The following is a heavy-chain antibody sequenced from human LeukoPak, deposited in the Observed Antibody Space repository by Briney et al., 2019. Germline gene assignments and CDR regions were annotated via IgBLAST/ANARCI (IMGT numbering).Heavy chain of an antibody. CDR1: GPSFSTNS. D-gene: IGHD2-15*01. J-gene: IGHJ4*02. CDR2: ISSRSSYI. CDR3: ARARLDIEPLIVVVVAANPYYFDY. V-gene: IGHV3-21*01. Sequence: PGPCPSPSRAVSGPSFSTNSTKSASHAPGKGMEWVSSISSRSSYIYYADSVKGRFTISRDNAKNSLYLQMNSLRAEDTAVYYCARARLDIEPLIVVVVAANPYYFDYWGQGTLVTVSS.